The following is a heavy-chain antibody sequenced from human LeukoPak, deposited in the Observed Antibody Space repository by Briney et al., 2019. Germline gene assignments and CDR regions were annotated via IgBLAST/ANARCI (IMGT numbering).Heavy chain of an antibody. D-gene: IGHD6-19*01. CDR1: GFTFSDYG. Sequence: GGSLRPSCAASGFTFSDYGMNWVRQAPGKGLEWVSSISTGRSYIYYADSVKGRFTISRDDAKNSLYLQMNALRADDTAVYYCAGGDGAVAGQPYYYYYMDVWGKGTTVTVSS. CDR2: ISTGRSYI. CDR3: AGGDGAVAGQPYYYYYMDV. V-gene: IGHV3-21*01. J-gene: IGHJ6*03.